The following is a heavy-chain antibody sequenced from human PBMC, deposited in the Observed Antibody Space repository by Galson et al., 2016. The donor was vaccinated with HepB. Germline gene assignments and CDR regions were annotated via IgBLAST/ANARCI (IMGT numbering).Heavy chain of an antibody. V-gene: IGHV3-11*01. J-gene: IGHJ4*02. CDR3: ATSMDFWSDYIRDY. Sequence: SLRLSCAASGFSFRDNYMSWIRQAPGRGLEWVSYISGTGSTIYYVDSVKGRFTISRDNAKNSLYLQMNSLRADDSAVYYCATSMDFWSDYIRDYWGQGALVTVSS. D-gene: IGHD3-3*01. CDR1: GFSFRDNY. CDR2: ISGTGSTI.